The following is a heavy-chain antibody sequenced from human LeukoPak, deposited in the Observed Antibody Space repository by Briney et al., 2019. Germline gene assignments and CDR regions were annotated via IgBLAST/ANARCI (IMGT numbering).Heavy chain of an antibody. CDR3: ARDRYCSSTSCHIPYYYGMDV. D-gene: IGHD2-2*02. CDR2: INHSGST. CDR1: GGSFSGYY. J-gene: IGHJ6*02. V-gene: IGHV4-34*01. Sequence: SETLSLTCAVYGGSFSGYYWSWIRQPPGKGLEWIGEINHSGSTNYNPSLKSRVTISVDTSKNQFSLKLSSVTAADTAVYYCARDRYCSSTSCHIPYYYGMDVWGQGTTVTVSS.